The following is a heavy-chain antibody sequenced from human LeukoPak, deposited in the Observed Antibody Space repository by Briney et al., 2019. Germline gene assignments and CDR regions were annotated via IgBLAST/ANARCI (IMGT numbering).Heavy chain of an antibody. CDR1: AGSISSSY. CDR2: IYYNGHT. V-gene: IGHV4-59*07. J-gene: IGHJ6*03. CDR3: ATILPVNYYMDV. Sequence: SDTLSLTCTVSAGSISSSYWSWIRQPPGKGLESIGYIYYNGHTNYNPSLKSRVTISVDTSKNQFTLKLSSVTAADTAVYYCATILPVNYYMDVWGKGTTVTVSS. D-gene: IGHD2-21*01.